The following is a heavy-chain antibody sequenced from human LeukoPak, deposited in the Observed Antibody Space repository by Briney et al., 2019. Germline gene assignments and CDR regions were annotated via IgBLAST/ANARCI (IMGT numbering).Heavy chain of an antibody. Sequence: ASVKVSCKASGYTFTSYAMHWVRQAPGQRLEWMGWINAGNGDTKYSQKFQGRVTITRDTSASTAYMELSSLRSEDTAVYYCARDSSSWYRDWFDPWGQGTLVTVSS. CDR3: ARDSSSWYRDWFDP. V-gene: IGHV1-3*01. J-gene: IGHJ5*02. D-gene: IGHD6-13*01. CDR1: GYTFTSYA. CDR2: INAGNGDT.